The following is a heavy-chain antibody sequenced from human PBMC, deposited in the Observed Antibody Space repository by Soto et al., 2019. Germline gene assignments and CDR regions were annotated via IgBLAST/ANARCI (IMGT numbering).Heavy chain of an antibody. CDR3: ASGGSYGRRPIDY. CDR2: IYYSGST. D-gene: IGHD1-26*01. CDR1: GGSISSSSYY. Sequence: SETLSLTCTVSGGSISSSSYYWGWIRQPPGKGLEWIGSIYYSGSTYYNPSLKSRVTISVDTSKNQFSLKLSSVTAADTAVYYCASGGSYGRRPIDYWGQGTLVTVSS. J-gene: IGHJ4*02. V-gene: IGHV4-39*01.